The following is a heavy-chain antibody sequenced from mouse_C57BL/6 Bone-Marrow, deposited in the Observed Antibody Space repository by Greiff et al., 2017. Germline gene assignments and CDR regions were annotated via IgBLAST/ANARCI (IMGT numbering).Heavy chain of an antibody. J-gene: IGHJ3*01. D-gene: IGHD1-1*01. Sequence: EVKLQESGPVLVKPGASVKMSCKASGYTFTDYYINWVKQSHGKSLEWIGVINPYNGGTSYNQKFKGKATLTVDKSSSTAYMELNSLTSEDSAVYYCARSVGSRAWFAYWGQGTLVTVSA. CDR2: INPYNGGT. CDR1: GYTFTDYY. V-gene: IGHV1-19*01. CDR3: ARSVGSRAWFAY.